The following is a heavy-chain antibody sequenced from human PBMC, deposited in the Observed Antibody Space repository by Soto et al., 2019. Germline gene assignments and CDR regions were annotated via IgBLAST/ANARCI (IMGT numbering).Heavy chain of an antibody. CDR1: GYTLTELS. V-gene: IGHV1-24*01. CDR3: ATSSYRFENSGSSPTTDY. D-gene: IGHD1-26*01. J-gene: IGHJ4*01. CDR2: FDPEDGET. Sequence: QVQLVQSGAEVKKPGASVKVSCKVSGYTLTELSMHWVRQAPGKGLEWMGGFDPEDGETIYAQKFQGRVTMTEDTSTDTAYMELSCLRSEDMAVYYCATSSYRFENSGSSPTTDYWGHGTLVTVSS.